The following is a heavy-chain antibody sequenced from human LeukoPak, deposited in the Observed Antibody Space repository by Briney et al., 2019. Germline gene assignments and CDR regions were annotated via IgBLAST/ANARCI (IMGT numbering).Heavy chain of an antibody. Sequence: GGSLRLSCAASGFTFSSYWMHWVRQAPGKGLVWVSRINSDGSSTSYADSVKGRFTISRDNPKNTLYLQMGSLRDEDLAVYYCARARVAAKSGYMDVWGTGTTVTISS. CDR2: INSDGSST. CDR1: GFTFSSYW. D-gene: IGHD2-15*01. J-gene: IGHJ6*03. CDR3: ARARVAAKSGYMDV. V-gene: IGHV3-74*01.